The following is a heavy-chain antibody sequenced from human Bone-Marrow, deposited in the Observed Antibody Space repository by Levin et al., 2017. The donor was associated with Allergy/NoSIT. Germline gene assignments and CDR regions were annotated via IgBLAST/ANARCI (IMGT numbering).Heavy chain of an antibody. V-gene: IGHV3-9*01. CDR3: ARTGRDYGYAFDV. J-gene: IGHJ3*01. D-gene: IGHD4-17*01. Sequence: AGGSLRLSCAASGFSFDKFAMHWVRQVPGKGLEWVSGISWNSSIVGYGDSAKGRFTISRDNAKNSLHLEMESLRAEDTAFYYCARTGRDYGYAFDVWGQGTMVTVS. CDR2: ISWNSSIV. CDR1: GFSFDKFA.